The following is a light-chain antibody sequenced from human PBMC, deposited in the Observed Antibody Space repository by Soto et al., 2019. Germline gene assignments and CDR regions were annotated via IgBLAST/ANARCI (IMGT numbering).Light chain of an antibody. CDR2: WAS. J-gene: IGKJ1*01. V-gene: IGKV4-1*01. Sequence: DIVMTQSPDSLAVSLGERATVNCKSSQSVSYSPSNKHYLAWYQQKPGQPPKLLIYWASTRESGVPDRFSGSGSGTDFTLTINSLQAEDVAVYYCQQYYRTPWTFGQGTKVEIE. CDR1: QSVSYSPSNKHY. CDR3: QQYYRTPWT.